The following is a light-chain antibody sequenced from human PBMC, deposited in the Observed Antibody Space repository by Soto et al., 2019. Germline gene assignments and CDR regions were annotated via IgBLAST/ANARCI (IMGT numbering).Light chain of an antibody. CDR3: HQYYSSPIN. J-gene: IGKJ5*01. V-gene: IGKV4-1*01. Sequence: DIVMTQSPDSLAVSLGERATINCKSSQSLLSSSDNVNYFGWYQHKPGQSPKLLIYSASTRKSGVPDRFSGSGSGTDFTLTISNLQAEDVAVYYCHQYYSSPINCGQGTRREIK. CDR2: SAS. CDR1: QSLLSSSDNVNY.